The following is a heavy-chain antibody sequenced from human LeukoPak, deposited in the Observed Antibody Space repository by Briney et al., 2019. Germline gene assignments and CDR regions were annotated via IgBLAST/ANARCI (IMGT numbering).Heavy chain of an antibody. CDR1: GFTFSSYA. Sequence: GGSLRLSCAASGFTFSSYAMRWIRQAPGKGLERVSVVSGSGGSTDYADSVKGRFTISRDNSKDTLFLQMNSLRAEDTAVYYCAKTWARAVSAAGYWGQGTLVTVSS. D-gene: IGHD1-26*01. J-gene: IGHJ4*02. CDR3: AKTWARAVSAAGY. V-gene: IGHV3-23*01. CDR2: VSGSGGST.